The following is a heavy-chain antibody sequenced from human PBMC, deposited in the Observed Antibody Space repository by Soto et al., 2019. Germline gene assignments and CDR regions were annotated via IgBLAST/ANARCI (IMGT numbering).Heavy chain of an antibody. Sequence: SETLSLTCAVYGGSFSGYYWSWIRQPPGKGLEWIGEINHSGSTNYNPSLKSRVNISVDTSKNQFSLKLSSVTAADTAVYYCARGPMTTVTAEGNYDYWGQGTLVTVSS. D-gene: IGHD4-17*01. V-gene: IGHV4-34*01. CDR1: GGSFSGYY. J-gene: IGHJ4*02. CDR2: INHSGST. CDR3: ARGPMTTVTAEGNYDY.